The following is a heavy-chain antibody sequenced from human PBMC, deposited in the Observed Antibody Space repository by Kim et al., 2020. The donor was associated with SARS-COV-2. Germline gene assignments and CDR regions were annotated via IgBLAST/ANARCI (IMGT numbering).Heavy chain of an antibody. D-gene: IGHD3-10*01. V-gene: IGHV4-31*03. CDR2: IYYSWST. CDR1: GGSISSGGYY. Sequence: SETLSLTCTVSGGSISSGGYYWSWIRQHPGKGLEWIGYIYYSWSTYYNPSLKSRVTISVDTSKNQFSLKLSSVTAADTAVYYCARTPMVRGVIYYFDYWGQGTLVTVSS. J-gene: IGHJ4*02. CDR3: ARTPMVRGVIYYFDY.